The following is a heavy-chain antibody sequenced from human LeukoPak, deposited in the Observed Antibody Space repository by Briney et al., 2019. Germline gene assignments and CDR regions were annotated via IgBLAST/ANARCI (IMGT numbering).Heavy chain of an antibody. CDR2: TYYRSKWYN. V-gene: IGHV6-1*01. Sequence: SQTLSLTCAISGDSVSSNSAAWNWIRQSPSRGLEWLGRTYYRSKWYNDYAVSVKSRITINPDTSKNQFSLQLNTVTPEDTAVYYCARDSPLTTVTTFPYWYFDLWGRGTLVTVSS. CDR1: GDSVSSNSAA. D-gene: IGHD4-17*01. CDR3: ARDSPLTTVTTFPYWYFDL. J-gene: IGHJ2*01.